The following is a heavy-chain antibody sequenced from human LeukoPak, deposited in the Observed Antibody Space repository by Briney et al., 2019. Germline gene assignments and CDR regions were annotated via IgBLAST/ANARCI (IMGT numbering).Heavy chain of an antibody. V-gene: IGHV1-69*02. D-gene: IGHD2-2*01. CDR3: ARVMCSSTSCYSVAFDI. J-gene: IGHJ3*02. CDR1: GGTFISYT. CDR2: IIPILGIA. Sequence: SVKVSCKASGGTFISYTISWVRQAPGQGLEWMGRIIPILGIANYAQKFQGRVTITADKSTSTAYMELSSLRSEDTAVYYCARVMCSSTSCYSVAFDIWRQGTMVTVSS.